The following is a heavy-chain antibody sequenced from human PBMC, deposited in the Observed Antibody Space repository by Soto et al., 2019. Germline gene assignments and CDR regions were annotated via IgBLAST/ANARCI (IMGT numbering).Heavy chain of an antibody. CDR2: IIPIFGTA. Sequence: SVKVSCKASGGTFSSYAISWVRQAPGQGLEWMGGIIPIFGTANYAQKFQGRVTITADESTSTAYMELSSLRSEDTAVYYCAREGYDKQLVSAGPTAFWGQGTLVTVSS. V-gene: IGHV1-69*13. CDR1: GGTFSSYA. J-gene: IGHJ1*01. CDR3: AREGYDKQLVSAGPTAF. D-gene: IGHD6-6*01.